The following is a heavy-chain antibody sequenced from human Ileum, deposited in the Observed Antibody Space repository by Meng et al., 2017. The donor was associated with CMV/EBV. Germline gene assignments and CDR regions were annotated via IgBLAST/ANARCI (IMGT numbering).Heavy chain of an antibody. CDR2: INPTNGGT. CDR3: ARVLVAGRAEYHY. V-gene: IGHV1-46*01. Sequence: QVHLVQSGADVKKPGASVKVSCKASGYTLSTYHMHWLRQAPGQGLEWMGVINPTNGGTDYAQQFQGRVTMTTDTSTNTVYLELSSLTSDDTAVYYCARVLVAGRAEYHYWGQGTLVTVSS. CDR1: GYTLSTYH. J-gene: IGHJ4*02. D-gene: IGHD6-19*01.